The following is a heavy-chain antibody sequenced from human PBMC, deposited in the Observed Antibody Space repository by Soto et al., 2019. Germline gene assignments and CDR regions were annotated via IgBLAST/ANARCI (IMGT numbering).Heavy chain of an antibody. Sequence: QVQLVQSGAEVKKPGASVKVSCKASGYTFTSYGISWVRQAPGQGLEWMGWISAYNGNTNYAQKLQGRVTMTTDTSTSTADMELRSRRSDDTAVYYCARDPAPHLYWSGGSGYGSWFDPWGQGTLVTVSS. V-gene: IGHV1-18*04. J-gene: IGHJ5*02. D-gene: IGHD2-15*01. CDR3: ARDPAPHLYWSGGSGYGSWFDP. CDR2: ISAYNGNT. CDR1: GYTFTSYG.